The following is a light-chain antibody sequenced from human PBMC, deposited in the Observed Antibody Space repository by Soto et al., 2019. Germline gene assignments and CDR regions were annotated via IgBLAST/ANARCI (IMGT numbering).Light chain of an antibody. CDR3: QQYNNWPIT. Sequence: EIVMTQAPATLSVSPGERATLSFSASQSFSSNLAWYQQKPGQAPRLLIYGASTRATGIPARFSGSGSGTEFSLTISSLQSEDFAVYYCQQYNNWPITFGQGTRLEI. J-gene: IGKJ5*01. CDR2: GAS. V-gene: IGKV3-15*01. CDR1: QSFSSN.